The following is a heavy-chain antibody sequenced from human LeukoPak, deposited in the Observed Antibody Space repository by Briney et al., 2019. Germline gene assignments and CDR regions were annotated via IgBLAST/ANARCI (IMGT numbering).Heavy chain of an antibody. V-gene: IGHV1-18*01. CDR3: ARVGGVTEYFQH. D-gene: IGHD2-21*02. J-gene: IGHJ1*01. Sequence: ASVKVSCKASGGTFSSYAISWVRQAPGQGLEWMGWISAYNGNTNYAQKLQGRVTMTTDTSTSTAYMELRSLRSDDTAVYYCARVGGVTEYFQHWGQGTLVTVSS. CDR1: GGTFSSYA. CDR2: ISAYNGNT.